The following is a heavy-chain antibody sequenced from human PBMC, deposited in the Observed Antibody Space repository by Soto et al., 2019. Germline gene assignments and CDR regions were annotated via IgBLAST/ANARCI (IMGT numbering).Heavy chain of an antibody. Sequence: QVQLVQSGAEVKKPGSSVRVSCKASGDTSDSFSISWVRQAPGQGIEWMGGIIPMFGTGNYAQKFQGRLTITADESTGTSYMDLKSLRSEDTAVYFCARENRDDNSGWYSSSDWFDPWGQGTLVTVSS. V-gene: IGHV1-69*01. CDR3: ARENRDDNSGWYSSSDWFDP. J-gene: IGHJ5*02. CDR1: GDTSDSFS. CDR2: IIPMFGTG. D-gene: IGHD6-19*01.